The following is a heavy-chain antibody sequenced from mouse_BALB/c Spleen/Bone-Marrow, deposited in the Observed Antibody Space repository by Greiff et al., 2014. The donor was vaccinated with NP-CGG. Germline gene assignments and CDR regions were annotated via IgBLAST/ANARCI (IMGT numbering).Heavy chain of an antibody. Sequence: VQLKESGGGLVQPGGSLKLSCATSGFTFSDYYMYWVRQTPEKRLEWVAYISNGGGSTYYPDTVKGRFTISRDNAKNTLYLQMSRLKSEDTAMYCCARHNYDETWFAYWGQGTLVTVSA. CDR2: ISNGGGST. D-gene: IGHD2-4*01. CDR3: ARHNYDETWFAY. CDR1: GFTFSDYY. V-gene: IGHV5-12*02. J-gene: IGHJ3*01.